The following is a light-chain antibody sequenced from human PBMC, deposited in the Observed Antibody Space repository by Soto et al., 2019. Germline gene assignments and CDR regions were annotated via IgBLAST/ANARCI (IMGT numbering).Light chain of an antibody. Sequence: VLAQPASVSGSPGQSITISCTGTSSDVGGYNYVSWYQQHPGKAPKLMIYEVSNRPSGVSNRFSGSKSGNTASLTISGLQAEDEADYYCSSYTSSSTLNYVFGTGTKVTVL. V-gene: IGLV2-14*01. CDR3: SSYTSSSTLNYV. J-gene: IGLJ1*01. CDR1: SSDVGGYNY. CDR2: EVS.